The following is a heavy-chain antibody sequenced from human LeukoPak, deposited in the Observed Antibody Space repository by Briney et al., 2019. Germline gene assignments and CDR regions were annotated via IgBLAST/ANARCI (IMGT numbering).Heavy chain of an antibody. J-gene: IGHJ4*02. D-gene: IGHD3-10*01. CDR1: GFDFSSHG. V-gene: IGHV3-23*01. CDR2: INFNGGRT. Sequence: PGGSLRLSCAASGFDFSSHGMNWVRQAPGKGLEWVSTINFNGGRTCYADSVKGRFSVSGDNSKNTLYLQMNSLRIEDTAVYYCAKGGRGSWAGNTGDWGQGTLVSVSS. CDR3: AKGGRGSWAGNTGD.